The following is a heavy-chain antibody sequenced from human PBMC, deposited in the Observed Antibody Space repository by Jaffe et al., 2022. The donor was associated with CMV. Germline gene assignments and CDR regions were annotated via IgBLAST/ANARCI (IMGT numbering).Heavy chain of an antibody. CDR2: IWYDGSNK. J-gene: IGHJ5*02. D-gene: IGHD3-22*01. V-gene: IGHV3-33*01. Sequence: QVQLVESGGGVVQPGRSLRLSCAASGFTFSSYGMHWVRQAPGKGLEWVAVIWYDGSNKYYADSVKGRFTISRDNSKNTLYLQMNSLRAEDTAVYYCARDSVVASGGFDPWGQGTLVTVSS. CDR3: ARDSVVASGGFDP. CDR1: GFTFSSYG.